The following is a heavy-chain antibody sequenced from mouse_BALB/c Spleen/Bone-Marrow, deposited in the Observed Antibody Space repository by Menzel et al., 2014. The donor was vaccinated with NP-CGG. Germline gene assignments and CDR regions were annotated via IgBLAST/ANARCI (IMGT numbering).Heavy chain of an antibody. CDR3: ARDY. J-gene: IGHJ2*01. CDR2: INPSTGYA. Sequence: VKPMESGAELAKPGASVKMSCKASGYTFXDTWIHWIKQRPGQGLEWIGYINPSTGYAEYNQNFKDKATLTVDKSSSTAYMQLSSLTSEDSAVYYCARDYWGQGTTLTVSS. V-gene: IGHV1-7*01. CDR1: GYTFXDTW.